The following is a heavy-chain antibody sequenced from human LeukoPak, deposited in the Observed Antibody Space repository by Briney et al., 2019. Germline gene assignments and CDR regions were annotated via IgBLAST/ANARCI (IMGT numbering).Heavy chain of an antibody. CDR2: IRSKAYGGTT. J-gene: IGHJ4*02. D-gene: IGHD3-22*01. CDR1: GFTFGDYA. V-gene: IGHV3-49*03. CDR3: TLALYTTYYYDSSGYYPPPDY. Sequence: PGGSLRLSFTASGFTFGDYAMSWFRQAPGKGLEWVGFIRSKAYGGTTEYAASVKGRFTISRDDSKSIAHLQMNSLKTEDTAVYYCTLALYTTYYYDSSGYYPPPDYWSQGTLVTVSS.